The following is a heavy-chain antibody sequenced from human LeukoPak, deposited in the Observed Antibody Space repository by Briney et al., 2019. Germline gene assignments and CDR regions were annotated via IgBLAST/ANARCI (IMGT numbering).Heavy chain of an antibody. CDR3: ARDGLWIQSAFDI. CDR2: IYYGGST. D-gene: IGHD5-18*01. J-gene: IGHJ3*02. CDR1: GGSISSSSYY. Sequence: SETLSLTCTVSGGSISSSSYYWGWIRQPPEKGLEWIGSIYYGGSTYYNPSLKSRVTISVDTSKNQFSLKLRSVTAADTAVYYCARDGLWIQSAFDIWGQGTMVTVSS. V-gene: IGHV4-39*07.